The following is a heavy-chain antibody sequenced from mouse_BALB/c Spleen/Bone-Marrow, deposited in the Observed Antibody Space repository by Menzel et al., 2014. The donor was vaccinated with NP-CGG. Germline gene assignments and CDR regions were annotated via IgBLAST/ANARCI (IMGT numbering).Heavy chain of an antibody. Sequence: VHVKQSGAELVKPGASVKLSCTASGFNIKDTYMHWVRQRPEQGLEWTGRIDPANGNTKYDPKFQGKATITADTSSNTAYLRLSSLTSEDTAVYYCANYYYGSSLFAYWGQGTLVTVSA. CDR2: IDPANGNT. CDR1: GFNIKDTY. J-gene: IGHJ3*01. CDR3: ANYYYGSSLFAY. V-gene: IGHV14-3*02. D-gene: IGHD1-1*01.